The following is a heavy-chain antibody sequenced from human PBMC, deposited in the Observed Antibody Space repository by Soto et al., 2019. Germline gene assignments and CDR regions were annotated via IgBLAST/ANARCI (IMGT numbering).Heavy chain of an antibody. CDR3: ARSITGTTFDY. V-gene: IGHV1-18*01. Sequence: GASVKVSCKASGYTFTSYDISWVRQAPGQGLEWMGWISAYSGNTNYAQKLQGRVTMTTDTSTSTAYMELRSLRSDDTAVYYCARSITGTTFDYWGQGTLVTVSS. CDR2: ISAYSGNT. J-gene: IGHJ4*02. CDR1: GYTFTSYD. D-gene: IGHD1-7*01.